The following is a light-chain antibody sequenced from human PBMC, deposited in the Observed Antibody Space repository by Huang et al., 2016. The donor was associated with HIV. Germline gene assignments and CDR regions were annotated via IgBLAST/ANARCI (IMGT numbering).Light chain of an antibody. CDR3: QQYNNCPLT. CDR1: HSFSSN. Sequence: IVMTQSPATLSVSPGERATLPCRASHSFSSNLAWYQQKPGQAPRLRVYGAATRATGIPARFSGSGSGTEFTLTISSLQSEDFAVYYCQQYNNCPLTFGGGTKVEIK. CDR2: GAA. V-gene: IGKV3-15*01. J-gene: IGKJ4*01.